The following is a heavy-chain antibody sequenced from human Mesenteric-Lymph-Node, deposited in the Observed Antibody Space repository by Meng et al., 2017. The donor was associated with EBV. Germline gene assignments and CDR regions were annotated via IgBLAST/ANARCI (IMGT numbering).Heavy chain of an antibody. CDR3: ATCSRRPSCWFDP. CDR2: IYYSGSP. V-gene: IGHV4-61*01. CDR1: GGSISSGSYF. Sequence: QWHLHDAGHSLGKPSEPPSCTCTVSGGSISSGSYFWSWIRQPPGKGLEWIGYIYYSGSPNYNPSLNSRVTISVDTSKNQFSLKLGSVTAADTAVYYCATCSRRPSCWFDPWGRGTLVTVSS. J-gene: IGHJ5*02. D-gene: IGHD2-8*01.